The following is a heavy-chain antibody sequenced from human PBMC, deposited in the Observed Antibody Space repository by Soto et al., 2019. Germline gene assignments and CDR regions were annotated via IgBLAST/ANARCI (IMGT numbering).Heavy chain of an antibody. CDR3: ARGALTMVRGVIVWFDP. D-gene: IGHD3-10*01. CDR1: GYTFTSYD. J-gene: IGHJ5*02. CDR2: MNPNSGNT. Sequence: GASVKVSCKASGYTFTSYDINWVRQATGQGLEWMGWMNPNSGNTGYAQKFQGRVTMTRNTSISTAYMELSSLRSEDTAVYYCARGALTMVRGVIVWFDPWGQGTLVTVSS. V-gene: IGHV1-8*01.